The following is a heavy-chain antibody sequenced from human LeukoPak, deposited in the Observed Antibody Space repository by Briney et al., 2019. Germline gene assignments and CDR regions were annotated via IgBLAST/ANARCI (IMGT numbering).Heavy chain of an antibody. Sequence: GGSLRLSCAASGFTVSSNYMSWVRQAPGKGLEWVSVIYSGGSTYYADSVKGRFTISRDNSKNTLYLQMNSLRAEDTAVYYCVRSVGYRGVPAAMRAFDIWGQGTMVTVSS. CDR3: VRSVGYRGVPAAMRAFDI. D-gene: IGHD2-2*01. CDR2: IYSGGST. CDR1: GFTVSSNY. V-gene: IGHV3-66*01. J-gene: IGHJ3*02.